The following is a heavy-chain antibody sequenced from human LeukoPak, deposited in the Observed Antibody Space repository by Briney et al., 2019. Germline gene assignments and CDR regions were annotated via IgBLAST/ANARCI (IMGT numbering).Heavy chain of an antibody. CDR3: AREAPGIAAAGTGGY. D-gene: IGHD6-13*01. V-gene: IGHV1-18*01. CDR2: ISAYNGNT. Sequence: ASAKVSCKASGYTFTSYGISWVRQAPGQGLEWMGWISAYNGNTNYAQKLQGRVTMTTDTSTSTAYMELRSLRSDDTAVYYCAREAPGIAAAGTGGYWGQGTLVTVSS. CDR1: GYTFTSYG. J-gene: IGHJ4*02.